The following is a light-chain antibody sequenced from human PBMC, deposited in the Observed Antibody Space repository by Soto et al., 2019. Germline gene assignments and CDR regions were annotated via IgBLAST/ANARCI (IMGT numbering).Light chain of an antibody. V-gene: IGLV2-14*01. CDR3: SSYTSSDTLV. CDR1: SSDVGYSNH. Sequence: QSALTQPASVSGSPGQSITISCTGASSDVGYSNHVSWYQQHPGKVPKLIIYDVNNRPSGVSDRFSGSKSGNTASLTISGLQSGDDGDYYCSSYTSSDTLVFGGGTKVTVL. CDR2: DVN. J-gene: IGLJ3*02.